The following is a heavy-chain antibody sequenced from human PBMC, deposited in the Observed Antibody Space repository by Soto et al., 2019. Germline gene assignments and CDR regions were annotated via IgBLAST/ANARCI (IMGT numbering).Heavy chain of an antibody. J-gene: IGHJ6*02. V-gene: IGHV1-3*01. Sequence: VASVKVSCKASGYTFTSYAMHWVRQAPGQRLEWMGWINASNGNTKYSQKFQGRVTITRDTSASTAYMELSSLRSEDTAVYYCARNTYSGGRHPNSYYYGMDVWGQGTTVTVSS. CDR1: GYTFTSYA. D-gene: IGHD6-19*01. CDR2: INASNGNT. CDR3: ARNTYSGGRHPNSYYYGMDV.